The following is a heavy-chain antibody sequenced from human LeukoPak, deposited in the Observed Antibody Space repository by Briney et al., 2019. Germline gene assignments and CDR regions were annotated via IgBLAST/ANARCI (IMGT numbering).Heavy chain of an antibody. CDR3: ARDRIAAAGTFYYGMDV. V-gene: IGHV3-30-3*01. CDR2: ISYDGSNK. Sequence: WRSLRLSCAASGFTFSSYAMRWVRQAPGKGLEWVAVISYDGSNKYYADSVKGRFTISRDNYKNTLYLQMNSLRAEDTAVYYCARDRIAAAGTFYYGMDVWGQGTTVTVSS. J-gene: IGHJ6*02. CDR1: GFTFSSYA. D-gene: IGHD6-13*01.